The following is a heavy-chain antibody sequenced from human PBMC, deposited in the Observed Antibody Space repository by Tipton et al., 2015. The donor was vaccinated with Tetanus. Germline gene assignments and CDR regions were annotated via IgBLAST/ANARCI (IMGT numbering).Heavy chain of an antibody. D-gene: IGHD3-10*01. CDR2: IYYSGST. J-gene: IGHJ4*02. Sequence: TLSLTCTVSGGSISSYYWSWIRQPPGKGLEWIGYIYYSGSTNYNPSLKSRVTISVDTSKNQISLKLSSVTAADTAVYYCARITMVRGVPTSHFDYWGQGTLVTVSS. V-gene: IGHV4-59*01. CDR1: GGSISSYY. CDR3: ARITMVRGVPTSHFDY.